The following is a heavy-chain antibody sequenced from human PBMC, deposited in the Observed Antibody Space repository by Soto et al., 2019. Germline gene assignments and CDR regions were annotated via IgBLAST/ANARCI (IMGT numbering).Heavy chain of an antibody. D-gene: IGHD6-13*01. Sequence: GTLYLTCTVSVCSMSSNYWTGIRPPPGKGLEWIGYVYNSGSTNYNPSLKSRVTISEDTSKSQFSLKVNSMTAADTAVYYCARYRREAVAGYTLDNWGQGILVTVSS. J-gene: IGHJ4*02. CDR2: VYNSGST. CDR1: VCSMSSNY. V-gene: IGHV4-59*01. CDR3: ARYRREAVAGYTLDN.